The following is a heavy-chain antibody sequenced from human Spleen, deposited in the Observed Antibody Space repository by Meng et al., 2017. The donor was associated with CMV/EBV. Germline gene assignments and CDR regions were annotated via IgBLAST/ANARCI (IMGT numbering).Heavy chain of an antibody. CDR1: GCAFSGYY. V-gene: IGHV4-34*01. CDR2: INHSGST. Sequence: VELHPWGAGLLKPCGTLSPTLACYGCAFSGYYWSRIRQPPGKGLEWIGEINHSGSTNYNPSLKSRVTISVDTSKNQFSLKLSSVTAADTAVYYCARASKFRGKINWFDPWGQGTLVTVSS. D-gene: IGHD3-16*01. J-gene: IGHJ5*02. CDR3: ARASKFRGKINWFDP.